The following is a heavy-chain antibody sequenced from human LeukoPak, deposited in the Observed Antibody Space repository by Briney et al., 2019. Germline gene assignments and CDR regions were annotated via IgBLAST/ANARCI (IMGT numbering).Heavy chain of an antibody. CDR3: ARDGYSKKIDY. D-gene: IGHD6-13*01. Sequence: GGSLRLSCAAPGFTFSSYGMHWVRQAPGKGLEWVAVIWYDGSNKYYADSVKGRFTISRDNSKNTLYLQMNSLRAEDTAVYYCARDGYSKKIDYWGQGTLVTVSS. J-gene: IGHJ4*02. V-gene: IGHV3-33*01. CDR1: GFTFSSYG. CDR2: IWYDGSNK.